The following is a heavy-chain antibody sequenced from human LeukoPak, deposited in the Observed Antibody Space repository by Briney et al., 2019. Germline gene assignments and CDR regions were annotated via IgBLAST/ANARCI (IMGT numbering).Heavy chain of an antibody. CDR2: VFYTGSA. D-gene: IGHD5-12*01. V-gene: IGHV4-59*01. CDR3: ARVDGSDYDNRGYFDS. J-gene: IGHJ4*02. CDR1: GGSISTYY. Sequence: SETLSLTCTLSGGSISTYYWAGVRQPPGQGRQWSGYVFYTGSATDSPPLTNRATISVATSNNRFSLKLTSASAADSALYFCARVDGSDYDNRGYFDSWRQGILVTVSS.